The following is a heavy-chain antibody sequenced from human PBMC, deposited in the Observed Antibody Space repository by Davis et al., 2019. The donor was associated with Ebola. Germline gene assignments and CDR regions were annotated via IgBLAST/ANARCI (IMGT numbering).Heavy chain of an antibody. V-gene: IGHV3-23*01. CDR2: ISENGGGT. D-gene: IGHD2-8*02. J-gene: IGHJ6*02. CDR3: AKDLFWWSAADV. CDR1: GFSFSIYE. Sequence: GESLKISCEASGFSFSIYEMSWVRQAPGKGLEWVSTISENGGGTHYADSVQGRFTISRDNYNNIVYLQMNSLRAEDTAIYYCAKDLFWWSAADVWGQGTTVIVSS.